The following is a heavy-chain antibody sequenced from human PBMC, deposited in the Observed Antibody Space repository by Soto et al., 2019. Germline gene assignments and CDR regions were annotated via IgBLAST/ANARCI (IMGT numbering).Heavy chain of an antibody. J-gene: IGHJ4*02. CDR1: AFIFSDYY. CDR3: ARWLTGTTTIDY. CDR2: ISSGSSYT. V-gene: IGHV3-11*06. D-gene: IGHD1-7*01. Sequence: GGSLRLSCAASAFIFSDYYMSWIRQAPGKGLEWVSYISSGSSYTNYADSVKGRFTISRDNAKNSLYLQMNSLRGEDTAVYYCARWLTGTTTIDYWGQGTLVTVSS.